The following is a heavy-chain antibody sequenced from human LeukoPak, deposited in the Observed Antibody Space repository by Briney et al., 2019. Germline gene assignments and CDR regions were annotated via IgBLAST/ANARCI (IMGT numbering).Heavy chain of an antibody. CDR2: IYPGDSDT. J-gene: IGHJ4*02. D-gene: IGHD3-10*01. Sequence: GESLKISCKGSGYSFTSYWIGWVRQMPGKGLEWMGIIYPGDSDTRYSPSFQGQVTISADKSISTAYLQWSSLKASDTAMYYCARVGITMVRGESFDYWGQGTLVTVSS. CDR3: ARVGITMVRGESFDY. CDR1: GYSFTSYW. V-gene: IGHV5-51*01.